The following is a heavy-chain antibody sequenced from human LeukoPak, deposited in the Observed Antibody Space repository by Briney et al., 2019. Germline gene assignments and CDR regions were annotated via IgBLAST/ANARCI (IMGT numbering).Heavy chain of an antibody. CDR2: ISRDGSST. CDR3: AKDHDSGDYLAFYMDV. J-gene: IGHJ6*03. CDR1: GFNFADYA. D-gene: IGHD4-17*01. V-gene: IGHV3-43D*04. Sequence: GGSLRLSCASSGFNFADYAMHWVRQSPGKGLEWISLISRDGSSTYYGDAVKGRFTTSRDNSKNYLFLQMDSLRVDDTAFYFRAKDHDSGDYLAFYMDVWGKGTTVTVSS.